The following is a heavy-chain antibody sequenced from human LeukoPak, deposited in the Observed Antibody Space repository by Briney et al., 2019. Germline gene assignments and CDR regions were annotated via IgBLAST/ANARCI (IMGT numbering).Heavy chain of an antibody. CDR1: GFTFSSYW. D-gene: IGHD5-18*01. CDR2: VKSDGSTT. V-gene: IGHV3-74*01. J-gene: IGHJ4*02. Sequence: GGSLRLSCAASGFTFSSYWMHWVRQAPGKGLVWVSRVKSDGSTTTYADSVKGRFTISRDNAKNTLYLQMNSLGAEDTAVYYCARVVDTHFDYWGQGTLVTVSS. CDR3: ARVVDTHFDY.